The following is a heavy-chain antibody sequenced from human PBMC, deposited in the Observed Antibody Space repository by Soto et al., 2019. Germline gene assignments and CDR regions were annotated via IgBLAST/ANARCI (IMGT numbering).Heavy chain of an antibody. Sequence: SGPTLVNPTQTLTLTCTFSGFSLSTSGVGVGWIRQPPGKALEWLALIYWDDDERYSPSLKSRLTITKDTSKNQVVLTMTNMDPVDTATYYCAHSPTGDDILTGYPTNFDYWGQGTLVTVSS. V-gene: IGHV2-5*02. CDR2: IYWDDDE. D-gene: IGHD3-9*01. CDR1: GFSLSTSGVG. J-gene: IGHJ4*02. CDR3: AHSPTGDDILTGYPTNFDY.